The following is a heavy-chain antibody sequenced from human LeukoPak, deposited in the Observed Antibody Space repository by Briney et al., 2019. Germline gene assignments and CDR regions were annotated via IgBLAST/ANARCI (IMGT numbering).Heavy chain of an antibody. J-gene: IGHJ4*02. CDR3: AKDIAGATRGGVWQAFDY. CDR2: ISWNSGSI. V-gene: IGHV3-9*01. Sequence: GGSLRLSCAASGFTFDDYAMHWVRQAPGKGLEWVSGISWNSGSIGYADSVKGRFTISRDNAKNSLYLQMNSLRAEDTALYYCAKDIAGATRGGVWQAFDYWGQGTLVTVSS. D-gene: IGHD1-26*01. CDR1: GFTFDDYA.